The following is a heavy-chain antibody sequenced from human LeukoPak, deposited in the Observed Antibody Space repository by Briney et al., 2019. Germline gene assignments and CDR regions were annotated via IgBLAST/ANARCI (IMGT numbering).Heavy chain of an antibody. CDR2: ISYDGSNK. Sequence: PGRSLRLSCAASGFTFSSYGMHWVRQAPGKGLEWVAVISYDGSNKYYADSVKGRFTISGDNSKNTLYLQMNSLRAEDTAVYYCAKERLITVTTPLFTYFDYWGQGTLVTVSS. CDR3: AKERLITVTTPLFTYFDY. D-gene: IGHD4-17*01. V-gene: IGHV3-30*18. J-gene: IGHJ4*02. CDR1: GFTFSSYG.